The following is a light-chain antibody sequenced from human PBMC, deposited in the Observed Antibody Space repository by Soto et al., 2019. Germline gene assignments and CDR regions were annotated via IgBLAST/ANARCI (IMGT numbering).Light chain of an antibody. V-gene: IGKV3-11*01. CDR3: QQRSVWPRT. CDR1: EGVGTY. CDR2: DAS. J-gene: IGKJ1*01. Sequence: EFVLTQSPATLSLSPGERATLSCRASEGVGTYLAWYQQKPGQPPMLLIYDASTRASGIPARFSGSGSGTDFMLTTISQEPEDFAVYYCQQRSVWPRTFGQGT.